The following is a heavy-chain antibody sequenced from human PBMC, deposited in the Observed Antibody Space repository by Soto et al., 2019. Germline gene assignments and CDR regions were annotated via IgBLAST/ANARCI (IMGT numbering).Heavy chain of an antibody. CDR3: ARWIQQGYYFGMDV. CDR2: ISTDNGNP. J-gene: IGHJ6*02. Sequence: QAQLVQSGAEVKKPGASVKVSCKASGYTFYSHSISWVRLAPGQGIEWMGRISTDNGNPRYAQKFRVRVPMTTCRYTSTVYTELRNRRANDTALYYCARWIQQGYYFGMDVWGQGTTVTVSS. V-gene: IGHV1-18*01. CDR1: GYTFYSHS. D-gene: IGHD5-18*01.